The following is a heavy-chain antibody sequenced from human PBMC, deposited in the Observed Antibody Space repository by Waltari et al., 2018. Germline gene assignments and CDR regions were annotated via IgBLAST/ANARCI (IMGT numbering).Heavy chain of an antibody. CDR1: GGSISSSSYY. J-gene: IGHJ3*02. D-gene: IGHD3-22*01. Sequence: QLQLQESGPGLVKPSETLSLTCTVSGGSISSSSYYWGWIRQPPGKGLEWIGSIYYSGSTYYNPSRKSRVTISVDTSKNQFSLKLSSVTAADTAVYYCASQTYYYDSSGYYRGAFDIWGQGTMVTVSS. CDR2: IYYSGST. V-gene: IGHV4-39*01. CDR3: ASQTYYYDSSGYYRGAFDI.